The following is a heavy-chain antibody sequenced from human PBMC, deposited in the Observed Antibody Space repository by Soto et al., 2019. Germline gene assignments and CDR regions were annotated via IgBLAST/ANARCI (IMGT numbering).Heavy chain of an antibody. J-gene: IGHJ4*02. CDR2: IHYSGRT. V-gene: IGHV4-31*09. Sequence: TLSLTCTVSGVSISSGGYYWGWSRQPPGEGLEWIGDIHYSGRTYYNPSLKSRLTISVDMSKSQVSLSLTSVTASDTATYYCITSHGLSRADYWGREILVTVSS. CDR3: ITSHGLSRADY. CDR1: GVSISSGGYY. D-gene: IGHD1-20*01.